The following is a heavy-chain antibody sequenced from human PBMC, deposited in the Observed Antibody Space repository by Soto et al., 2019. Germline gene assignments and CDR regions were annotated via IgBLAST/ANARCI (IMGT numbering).Heavy chain of an antibody. Sequence: EVQLVESGGGLVKPGGSLRLSCAASGFTFSSYSMNWVRQAPGKGLEWVSSISSSSSYIYYADSVKGRFTISRDNAKNSLDLQMNSLRAEDTAVYYCARDSEKGFYYGMDVWGQGTTVTVSS. J-gene: IGHJ6*02. CDR1: GFTFSSYS. V-gene: IGHV3-21*01. CDR3: ARDSEKGFYYGMDV. CDR2: ISSSSSYI.